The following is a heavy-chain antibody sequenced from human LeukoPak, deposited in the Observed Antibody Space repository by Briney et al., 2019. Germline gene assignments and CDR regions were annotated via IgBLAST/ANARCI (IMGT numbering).Heavy chain of an antibody. CDR2: ISYDGSNK. CDR1: GFTFSSYG. J-gene: IGHJ4*02. V-gene: IGHV3-30*18. Sequence: GGSLRHSCAASGFTFSSYGMHWVRQAPGKGLEWVAVISYDGSNKYYADSVKGRFTISRDNSKNTLYLQMNSLRAEDTAVYYCAKVPDYWGQGTLVTVSS. CDR3: AKVPDY.